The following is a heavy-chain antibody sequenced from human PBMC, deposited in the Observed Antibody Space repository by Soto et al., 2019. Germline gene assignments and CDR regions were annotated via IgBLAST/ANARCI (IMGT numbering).Heavy chain of an antibody. V-gene: IGHV4-31*03. D-gene: IGHD4-17*01. CDR3: ARDDYGVFSAWGGGAFDI. CDR1: GGSISSGGYY. J-gene: IGHJ3*02. Sequence: TLSLTCTVSGGSISSGGYYWSWIRQHPGKGLEWIGYIYYSGSTYYNPSLKSRVTISVDTSKNQFSLKLSSVTAADTAVYYCARDDYGVFSAWGGGAFDIWGQGTMVTVSS. CDR2: IYYSGST.